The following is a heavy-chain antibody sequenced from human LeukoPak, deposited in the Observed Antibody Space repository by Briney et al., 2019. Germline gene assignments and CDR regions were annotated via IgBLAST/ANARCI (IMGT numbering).Heavy chain of an antibody. CDR3: ARGATWYHP. CDR2: IYYSGST. Sequence: SETLSLTCTVSGGSISNHYWSWIRQPPGKGLEWIGYIYYSGSTNYNPSLMSRVTISVDTSKNQFSLKLRSVTAADTAVYYCARGATWYHPWGQGTLVIVSS. V-gene: IGHV4-59*11. CDR1: GGSISNHY. J-gene: IGHJ5*02. D-gene: IGHD6-13*01.